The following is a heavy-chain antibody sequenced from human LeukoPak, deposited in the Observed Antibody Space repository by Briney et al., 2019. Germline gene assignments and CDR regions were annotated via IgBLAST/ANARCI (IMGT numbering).Heavy chain of an antibody. CDR1: GFTFSSYA. V-gene: IGHV3-49*04. CDR3: TRVEERGRIQLWSTIFDY. J-gene: IGHJ4*02. CDR2: IRSKAYGGTT. D-gene: IGHD5-18*01. Sequence: GGSLRLSCAASGFTFSSYAMSWVRQAPGKGLEWVGFIRSKAYGGTTEYAASVKGRFTISRDDSKSIAYLQMNSLKTEDTAVYYCTRVEERGRIQLWSTIFDYWGQGTLVTVSS.